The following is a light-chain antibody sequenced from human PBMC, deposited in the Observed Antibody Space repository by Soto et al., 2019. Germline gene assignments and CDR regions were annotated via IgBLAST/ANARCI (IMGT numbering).Light chain of an antibody. J-gene: IGLJ1*01. CDR2: DVS. V-gene: IGLV2-14*03. CDR3: SSYASSSTYV. Sequence: QSVLTQPASVSGPPGQSITISCTGTSSDVGGYNYVSWYQQHPGKAPKLMLYDVSNRPSGVSNRFSGSKSGNSASLTISGLQAEDEADYYCSSYASSSTYVFGTGTKLTVL. CDR1: SSDVGGYNY.